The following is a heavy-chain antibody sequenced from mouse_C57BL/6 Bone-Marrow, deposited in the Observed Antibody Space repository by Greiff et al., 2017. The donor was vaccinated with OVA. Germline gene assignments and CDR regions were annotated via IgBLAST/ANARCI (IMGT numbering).Heavy chain of an antibody. V-gene: IGHV1-76*01. J-gene: IGHJ4*01. CDR3: ARFRDYAMDY. Sequence: QVQLQQSGAELVRPGASVKLSCKASGYTFTDYYINWVKQRPGQGLEWIARIYPGSGNTYYNEKFKGKATLTAEKSSSTAYMQLSSLTSEDAAVYFCARFRDYAMDYWGQGTSVTVSA. CDR1: GYTFTDYY. CDR2: IYPGSGNT.